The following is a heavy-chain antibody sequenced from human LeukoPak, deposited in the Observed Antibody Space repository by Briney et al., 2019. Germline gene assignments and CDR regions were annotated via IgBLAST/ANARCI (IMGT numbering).Heavy chain of an antibody. Sequence: SETLSLTCTVSGGSISSYYWSWIRQPPGKGLEWIGYIYYSGSTNYNPSLKSRVTISVDTSKNQFSLKLSSVTAADTAVYYCARSWGYGDYDGPFDYWGQGTLVTVSS. V-gene: IGHV4-59*01. CDR1: GGSISSYY. J-gene: IGHJ4*02. D-gene: IGHD4-17*01. CDR3: ARSWGYGDYDGPFDY. CDR2: IYYSGST.